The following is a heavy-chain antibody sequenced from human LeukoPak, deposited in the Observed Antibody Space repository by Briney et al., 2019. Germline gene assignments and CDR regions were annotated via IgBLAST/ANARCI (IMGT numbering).Heavy chain of an antibody. V-gene: IGHV3-11*04. CDR1: GFTFNNYY. CDR3: ARGLFPGYSYGSDDPYFDY. J-gene: IGHJ4*02. CDR2: ISNSGSTI. D-gene: IGHD5-18*01. Sequence: TGGSLRLSCAASGFTFNNYYMSWIRQAPGKGLEWVSYISNSGSTIYYADSVKGRFTISRDNAKNSLYLQMNSLRAEDTAVYYCARGLFPGYSYGSDDPYFDYWGQGTLVTVSS.